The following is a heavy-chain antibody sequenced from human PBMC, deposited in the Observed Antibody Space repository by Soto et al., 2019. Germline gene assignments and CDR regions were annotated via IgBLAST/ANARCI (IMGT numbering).Heavy chain of an antibody. CDR2: MNPNSGNT. Sequence: ASVKVSCKASGYTFTSYGLHWVRQATGQGLEWMGWMNPNSGNTGYAQKFQGRVTMTRNTSISTAYMELSSLRSEDTAVYYCAREGHSSSPSAFDIWGQGTMVTVSS. V-gene: IGHV1-8*02. D-gene: IGHD6-6*01. CDR3: AREGHSSSPSAFDI. J-gene: IGHJ3*02. CDR1: GYTFTSYG.